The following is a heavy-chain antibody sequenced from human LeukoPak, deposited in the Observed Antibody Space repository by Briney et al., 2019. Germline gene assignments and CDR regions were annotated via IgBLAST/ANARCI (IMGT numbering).Heavy chain of an antibody. CDR2: IYSGGVT. D-gene: IGHD3-10*01. CDR1: GFIVNSYA. V-gene: IGHV3-66*02. Sequence: QTGGSLRLSCAASGFIVNSYAMSWVRQAPGKGLAWVSLIYSGGVTQYADSVKGRFTISRDNSKNKLYLQMNSLRGEDAAVYFCGRVRAEGKTWVEFGPWGQGTLVTVSS. CDR3: GRVRAEGKTWVEFGP. J-gene: IGHJ5*02.